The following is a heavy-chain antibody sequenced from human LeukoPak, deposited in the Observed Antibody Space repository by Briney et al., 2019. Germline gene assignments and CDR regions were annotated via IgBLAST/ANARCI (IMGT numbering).Heavy chain of an antibody. CDR2: ISYDGSNK. D-gene: IGHD5-12*01. CDR3: AKDHYRVATSINPLDY. CDR1: GFTFSSYG. V-gene: IGHV3-30*18. Sequence: GGSLRLSCAASGFTFSSYGMHWVRQAPGKGLEWVAVISYDGSNKYYADSVKGRFTISRDNSKNTLYLQINSLRAEDTAVYYCAKDHYRVATSINPLDYWGQGTLVTVSS. J-gene: IGHJ4*02.